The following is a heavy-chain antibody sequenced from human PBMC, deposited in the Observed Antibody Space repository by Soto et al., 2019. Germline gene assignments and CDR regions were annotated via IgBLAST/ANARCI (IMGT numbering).Heavy chain of an antibody. CDR3: ATKYRGYCSGGSCFSDKSYYYYMDV. CDR1: GFTFSSYA. CDR2: ISGSGGST. V-gene: IGHV3-23*01. D-gene: IGHD2-15*01. Sequence: GGSLRLSCAASGFTFSSYAMSWVRQAPGKGLEWVSAISGSGGSTYYADSVKGRFTISRNNSKNTLYLQMNSLRAEDTAVYYCATKYRGYCSGGSCFSDKSYYYYMDVWGKGTTVTVSS. J-gene: IGHJ6*03.